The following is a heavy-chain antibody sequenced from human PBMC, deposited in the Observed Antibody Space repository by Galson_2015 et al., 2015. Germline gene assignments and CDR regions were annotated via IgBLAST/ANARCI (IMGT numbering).Heavy chain of an antibody. D-gene: IGHD3-10*01. Sequence: ETLSLACAVYGGSFSGYYWSWIRQPPGKGLEWIGEINHSGSTNYNPSLKSRVTVSLDTSKNRFSLNLSSVTAADTAVYYCARGTSGNYGLIAHFYYGMDVWGQGTTVTVSS. CDR3: ARGTSGNYGLIAHFYYGMDV. CDR2: INHSGST. V-gene: IGHV4-34*01. CDR1: GGSFSGYY. J-gene: IGHJ6*02.